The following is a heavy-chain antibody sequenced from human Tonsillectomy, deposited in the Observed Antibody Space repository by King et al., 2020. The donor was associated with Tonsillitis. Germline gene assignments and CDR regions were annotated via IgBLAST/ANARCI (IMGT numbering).Heavy chain of an antibody. J-gene: IGHJ6*03. CDR1: GGSISSHY. Sequence: QLQESGPGLVKPSETLSLTCTVSGGSISSHYWSWIRQPPGKGLEWIGYISDTGSTNYNPSLKIRVTISVDTSKNQFSLKLSSVTAADSAVYYCARDRRLYDTVNYYYMDVWGKGTAVTVSS. CDR3: ARDRRLYDTVNYYYMDV. D-gene: IGHD3-9*01. V-gene: IGHV4-59*11. CDR2: ISDTGST.